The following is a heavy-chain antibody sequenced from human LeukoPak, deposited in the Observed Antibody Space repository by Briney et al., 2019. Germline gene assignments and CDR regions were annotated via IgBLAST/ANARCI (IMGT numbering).Heavy chain of an antibody. D-gene: IGHD6-19*01. J-gene: IGHJ4*02. CDR2: ITTSSTYI. CDR3: ARGKYSSGWLDY. CDR1: GFTFSSYS. V-gene: IGHV3-21*01. Sequence: PGGSLRLSCAASGFTFSSYSMSWARQAPGKGLEWVSSITTSSTYISYADSVKGRFTISRDNAKNSLYLQVNSLRAEDTAVYYCARGKYSSGWLDYWGQGTLVTVSS.